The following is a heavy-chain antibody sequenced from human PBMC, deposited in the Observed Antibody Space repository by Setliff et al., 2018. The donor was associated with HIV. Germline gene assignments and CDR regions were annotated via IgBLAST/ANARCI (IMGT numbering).Heavy chain of an antibody. CDR3: ARPHSGRGGGAYFDP. D-gene: IGHD6-19*01. J-gene: IGHJ5*02. CDR2: ILDGQIT. CDR1: GGSITSGHYY. V-gene: IGHV4-39*07. Sequence: PSETLSLTCTVSGGSITSGHYYWGWIRQPPGKGLEWIRNILDGQITFFNPSLKSRGTISVDPSKNQFSLRLTSVTAADTAVYYCARPHSGRGGGAYFDPWGQGILVTVSS.